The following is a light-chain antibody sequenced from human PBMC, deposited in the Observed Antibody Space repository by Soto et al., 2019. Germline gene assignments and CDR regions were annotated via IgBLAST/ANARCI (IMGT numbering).Light chain of an antibody. CDR3: QSYDSSLRVYV. CDR1: ISNIGAGYD. V-gene: IGLV1-40*01. J-gene: IGLJ1*01. CDR2: GNT. Sequence: QSVLTQPPSVSGAPGQRVTISCTGSISNIGAGYDVNWYQQFPGTAPKLLIYGNTNRPSGVPDRFSGSKSGTSASLAITGLQAEDETEYYCQSYDSSLRVYVFGTGTKVTVL.